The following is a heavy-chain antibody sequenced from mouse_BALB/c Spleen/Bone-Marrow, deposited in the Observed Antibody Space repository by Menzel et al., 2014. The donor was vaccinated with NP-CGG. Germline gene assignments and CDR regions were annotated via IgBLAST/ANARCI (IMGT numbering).Heavy chain of an antibody. V-gene: IGHV5-12-2*01. CDR1: GFTFSYYT. CDR3: ARDGYDVGGALDY. J-gene: IGHJ4*01. D-gene: IGHD2-2*01. Sequence: DVKLVESGGGLVQPGGTLKLSCAASGFTFSYYTMSWVRQTPEKRLEWVAYISNGGSTTYHPDTVKGRFTISRDNAKNTLYLQMSSLKSEDTAMYYCARDGYDVGGALDYWGQGTSVTVSP. CDR2: ISNGGSTT.